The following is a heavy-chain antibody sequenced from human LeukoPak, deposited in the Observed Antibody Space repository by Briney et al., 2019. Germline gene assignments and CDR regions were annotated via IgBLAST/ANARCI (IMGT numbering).Heavy chain of an antibody. V-gene: IGHV3-48*03. CDR1: GFDLSTDE. J-gene: IGHJ5*02. Sequence: GGSLRLSCAASGFDLSTDEMNWVRQAPGKGLEWIADITISGHTKNYADSVKGRFTISRDNARTSLYLQMNSLRVEDTGVYYCARGDPHADLWGQGTLVTVSS. CDR2: ITISGHTK. CDR3: ARGDPHADL.